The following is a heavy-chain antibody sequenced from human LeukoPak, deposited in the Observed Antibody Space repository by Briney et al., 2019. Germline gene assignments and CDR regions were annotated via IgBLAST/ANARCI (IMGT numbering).Heavy chain of an antibody. Sequence: GASVKVSCKASGYTFTGYYMHWVRQAPGQGLEWMGWINPNSGGTNYAQKFQGRVTMTRDTSISTAYMELSRLRSDDTAVYYCASVVQGYSSGWYAFDIWGQGTMVTGSS. D-gene: IGHD6-19*01. CDR1: GYTFTGYY. V-gene: IGHV1-2*02. J-gene: IGHJ3*02. CDR2: INPNSGGT. CDR3: ASVVQGYSSGWYAFDI.